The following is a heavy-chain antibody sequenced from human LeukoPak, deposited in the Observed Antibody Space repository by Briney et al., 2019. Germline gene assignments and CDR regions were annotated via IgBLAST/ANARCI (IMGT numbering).Heavy chain of an antibody. CDR3: ARGNRPPDY. CDR2: ISGSSKYI. V-gene: IGHV3-11*06. CDR1: GSTFSDYY. J-gene: IGHJ4*02. Sequence: GGSLRLSCAASGSTFSDYYMSWIRQAPGKGLEWVSYISGSSKYINYADSVKGRFTISRDNAKNPLYLQMNSLRAEDTAVYYCARGNRPPDYWGQGTLVTVSS.